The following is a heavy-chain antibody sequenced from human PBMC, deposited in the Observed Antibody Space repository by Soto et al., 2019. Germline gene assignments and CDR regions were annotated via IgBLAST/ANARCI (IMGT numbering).Heavy chain of an antibody. CDR1: GFTFDDYA. CDR2: ISWNSGSI. V-gene: IGHV3-9*01. D-gene: IGHD2-2*01. J-gene: IGHJ6*03. Sequence: GGSLRLSCAASGFTFDDYAMHWVRQAPGKGLEWVSGISWNSGSIGYADSVKGRFTISRDNAKNSLYLQMNSLRAEDTALYYCAKDSSTKGYYYYYYMDVWGKGTTVTVSS. CDR3: AKDSSTKGYYYYYYMDV.